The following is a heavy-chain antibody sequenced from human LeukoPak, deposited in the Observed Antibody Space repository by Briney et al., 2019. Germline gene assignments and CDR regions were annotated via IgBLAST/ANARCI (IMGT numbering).Heavy chain of an antibody. V-gene: IGHV3-23*01. CDR3: AKRGGTESFYYFYYMDV. J-gene: IGHJ6*03. CDR1: GFTFSSYD. Sequence: GGSLRLSCAASGFTFSSYDMTWVRQTPGKGLEWVALISRSGGTTYYADSVKGRFTISRDNSKSTLYLQMNSLRAEDTAEYYCAKRGGTESFYYFYYMDVWGKGTTVTVSS. D-gene: IGHD2-15*01. CDR2: ISRSGGTT.